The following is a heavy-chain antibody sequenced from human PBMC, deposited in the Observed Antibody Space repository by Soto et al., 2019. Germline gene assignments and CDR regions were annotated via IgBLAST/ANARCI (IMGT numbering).Heavy chain of an antibody. D-gene: IGHD2-15*01. V-gene: IGHV4-4*02. CDR2: IHHAGST. CDR1: GDSISSTNW. CDR3: ARARQYCSGGSCYSAWFDP. J-gene: IGHJ5*02. Sequence: QVQLQESGPGLVKPSGTLSLTCAVSGDSISSTNWWNWVRQPPGKGLEWIGEIHHAGSTNYNPSLKSRVTISVDESKNQVSLNLKSVTAADTAVYYCARARQYCSGGSCYSAWFDPWGQGTLVTVSS.